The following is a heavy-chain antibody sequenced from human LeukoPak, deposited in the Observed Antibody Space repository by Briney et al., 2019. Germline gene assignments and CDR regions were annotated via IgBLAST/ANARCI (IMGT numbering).Heavy chain of an antibody. Sequence: QPSGSLTLSCAASGFTFSSYALSWIRKAPGKGLEWVSTISGSGGGTYYADSVKGRFTISRDNSKNTLYLQMSSLTAEDTAVYYCAKEHGGSSWYEDAFDIWGQGTMVTVSS. CDR2: ISGSGGGT. D-gene: IGHD6-13*01. J-gene: IGHJ3*02. V-gene: IGHV3-23*01. CDR3: AKEHGGSSWYEDAFDI. CDR1: GFTFSSYA.